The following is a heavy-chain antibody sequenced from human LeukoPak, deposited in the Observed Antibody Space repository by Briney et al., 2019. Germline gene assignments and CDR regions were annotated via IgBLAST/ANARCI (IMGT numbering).Heavy chain of an antibody. CDR2: IYTSGST. J-gene: IGHJ6*03. V-gene: IGHV4-4*07. Sequence: SETLSLTCTVSGGSISSYYWSWIRQPAGKGLEWIGRIYTSGSTNYNPSLKSRVTMSVDMSKNQFSLKLSSVTAADTAVYYCARDVGDFWSGYYTDYYYYMDVWGKGTTVTVSS. CDR1: GGSISSYY. CDR3: ARDVGDFWSGYYTDYYYYMDV. D-gene: IGHD3-3*01.